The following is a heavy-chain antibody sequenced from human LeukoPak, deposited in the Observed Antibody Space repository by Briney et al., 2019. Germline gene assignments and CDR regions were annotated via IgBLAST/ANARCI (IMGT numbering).Heavy chain of an antibody. J-gene: IGHJ4*02. CDR1: GFTFSSYG. CDR3: AKDPHKYYYDSSGYYYYFDY. D-gene: IGHD3-22*01. CDR2: ISGSGGST. Sequence: SGGSLRLSCAASGFTFSSYGMSWVRQAPGKGLEWVSAISGSGGSTYYADSVKGRFTISRDNSKNTLYLQMNSLRAEDTAVYYCAKDPHKYYYDSSGYYYYFDYWGQGTLVTVSS. V-gene: IGHV3-23*01.